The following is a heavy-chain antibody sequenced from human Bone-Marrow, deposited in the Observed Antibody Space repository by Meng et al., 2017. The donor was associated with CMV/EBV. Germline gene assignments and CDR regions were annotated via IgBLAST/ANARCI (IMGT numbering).Heavy chain of an antibody. CDR3: ARVGWLVPSSGFDY. CDR1: GYTFTSYG. V-gene: IGHV1-18*01. J-gene: IGHJ4*02. D-gene: IGHD6-19*01. CDR2: ISAYNDTT. Sequence: HVQLVHSVAEVKKPGSSVKVSCNASGYTFTSYGISWVRQAPRQVLEWMGWISAYNDTTNYAQKLQGRVTMTTDASTSTAYMELRSLRSDDTAVYYCARVGWLVPSSGFDYWGQGTLVTVSS.